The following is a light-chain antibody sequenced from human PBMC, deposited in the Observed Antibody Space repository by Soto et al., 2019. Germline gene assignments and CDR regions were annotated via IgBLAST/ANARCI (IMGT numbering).Light chain of an antibody. V-gene: IGLV2-23*02. J-gene: IGLJ1*01. CDR2: EVS. Sequence: SVLTKPASVSRSHGEWITISYTRTSSDVGSYNLVSWYQQHPGRAPKLMIYEVSKRPSGVSNRFSGSKSGNTASLTISGLQAEDEADYYCCSYAGSSTHYVFGTGTKVTVL. CDR1: SSDVGSYNL. CDR3: CSYAGSSTHYV.